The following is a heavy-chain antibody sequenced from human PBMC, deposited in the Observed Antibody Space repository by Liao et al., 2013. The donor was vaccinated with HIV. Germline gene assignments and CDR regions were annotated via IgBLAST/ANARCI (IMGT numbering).Heavy chain of an antibody. V-gene: IGHV4-4*07. CDR3: ARATHSNWDFDN. CDR2: IYTSGST. J-gene: IGHJ4*02. CDR1: GGSISSFQ. D-gene: IGHD6-13*01. Sequence: QVQLQESGPGLVKPSETLPLTCTVSGGSISSFQWNWIRQPAGKGLEWIGRIYTSGSTNYNPSLRNRVTFSIDTSKSHFSLRLISVTAADTAMYFCARATHSNWDFDNWGQGTLVTVSS.